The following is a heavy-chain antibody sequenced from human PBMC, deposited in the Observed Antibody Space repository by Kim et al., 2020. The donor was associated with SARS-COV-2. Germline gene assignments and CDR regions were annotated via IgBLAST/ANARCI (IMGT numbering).Heavy chain of an antibody. CDR3: ARTYRPDTAMVQPFDY. CDR2: IYYSGST. D-gene: IGHD5-18*01. V-gene: IGHV4-39*01. CDR1: GGSISSSSYY. J-gene: IGHJ4*01. Sequence: SETLSLTCTVSGGSISSSSYYWGWLRQPPGKGLEWIGSIYYSGSTYYNPSLKSLVTITVDTSKNQFPLKLSSVTAAATAEYYCARTYRPDTAMVQPFDY.